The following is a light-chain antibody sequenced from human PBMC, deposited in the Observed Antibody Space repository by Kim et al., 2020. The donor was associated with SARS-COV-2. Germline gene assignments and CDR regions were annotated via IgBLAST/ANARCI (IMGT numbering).Light chain of an antibody. CDR1: SSDVGGYNF. Sequence: PGQSVTFSCTGPSSDVGGYNFVSWYQQHPGKAPKLMIYEVSKRPSGVPDRFSGSKSGNTASLTVSGLQAEDEADYYCSSYAGSNNVFGTGTKVTVL. V-gene: IGLV2-8*01. J-gene: IGLJ1*01. CDR3: SSYAGSNNV. CDR2: EVS.